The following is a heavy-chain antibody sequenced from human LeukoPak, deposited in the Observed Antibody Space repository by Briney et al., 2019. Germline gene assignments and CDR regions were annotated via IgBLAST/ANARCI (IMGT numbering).Heavy chain of an antibody. CDR3: ARDRHLGQLTPFDI. CDR2: IYTSGST. CDR1: GGSISSYY. Sequence: SETLSLTCTVSGGSISSYYWSWIRQPAGKGLEWIGRIYTSGSTNYNPSLKSRVTMSVDTSKNQFPLKLSSVTAADTAVYYCARDRHLGQLTPFDIWGQGTMVTVSS. D-gene: IGHD5-18*01. J-gene: IGHJ3*02. V-gene: IGHV4-4*07.